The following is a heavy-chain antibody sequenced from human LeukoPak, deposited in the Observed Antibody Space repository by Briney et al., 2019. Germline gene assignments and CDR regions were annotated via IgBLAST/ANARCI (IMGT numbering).Heavy chain of an antibody. D-gene: IGHD6-13*01. V-gene: IGHV3-21*01. CDR3: AREIAAAGYY. CDR1: GFSFSSYS. J-gene: IGHJ4*02. Sequence: GGSLRLSCAASGFSFSSYSMNWVRQAPGKGLEWVSSISSSSSYIYYADSVKGRFTISRDNAKNSLYLQMNSLRAEDTAVYYCAREIAAAGYYWGQGTLVTVSS. CDR2: ISSSSSYI.